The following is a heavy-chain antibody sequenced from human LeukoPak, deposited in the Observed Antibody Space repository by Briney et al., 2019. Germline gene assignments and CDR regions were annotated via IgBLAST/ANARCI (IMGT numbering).Heavy chain of an antibody. CDR1: GGTFSSYA. V-gene: IGHV1-69*05. Sequence: EASVKVSCKASGGTFSSYAISWVRQAPGQGLEWMGGIIPIFGTANYAQKFQGRVTITTDESTSTAYMELSSLRSEDTAVYYCARVGAARHFDYWGQGTLVTVSS. CDR3: ARVGAARHFDY. D-gene: IGHD6-6*01. CDR2: IIPIFGTA. J-gene: IGHJ4*02.